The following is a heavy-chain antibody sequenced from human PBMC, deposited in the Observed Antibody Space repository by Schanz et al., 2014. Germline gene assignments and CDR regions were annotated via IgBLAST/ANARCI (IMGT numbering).Heavy chain of an antibody. CDR2: ISSSSATI. CDR3: ARRMTVVVTPSRAFDI. CDR1: GFTFSSHS. V-gene: IGHV3-48*02. D-gene: IGHD2-15*01. J-gene: IGHJ3*02. Sequence: EVQLVESGGGLVQPGGSLRLSCTGSGFTFSSHSMSWVRQAPGQGLEWVSYISSSSATIHYADSVKGRFTISRDNAMNSLNLQMNSLRDEDTAVYYCARRMTVVVTPSRAFDIWGQGTMITVSS.